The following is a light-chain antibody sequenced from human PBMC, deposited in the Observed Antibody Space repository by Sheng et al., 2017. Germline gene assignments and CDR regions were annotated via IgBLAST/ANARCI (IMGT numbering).Light chain of an antibody. Sequence: EIVLTQSPGTLSLSSGERATLSCRASQSVSSNLAWYQQKPGQAPRLLIYDASNRATGIPARFSGSGSGTDFTLTISSLEPEDFAVYYCQQRSNWPPFFGQGTRLEIK. CDR1: QSVSSN. V-gene: IGKV3-11*01. CDR2: DAS. CDR3: QQRSNWPPF. J-gene: IGKJ5*01.